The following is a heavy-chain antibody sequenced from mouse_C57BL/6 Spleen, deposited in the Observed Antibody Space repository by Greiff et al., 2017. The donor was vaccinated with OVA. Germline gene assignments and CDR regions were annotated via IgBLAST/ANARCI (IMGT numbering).Heavy chain of an antibody. CDR3: AREVYGSWFAY. CDR1: GFNIKDYY. CDR2: IDPEDGET. V-gene: IGHV14-2*01. Sequence: EVQLQQSGAELVKPGASVKLSCTASGFNIKDYYMHWVKQRTEQGLEWIGRIDPEDGETQSAPKFQGKAPITADTSSNTAYLQLSSLTSEYTAVYYCAREVYGSWFAYWGQGTLVTVSA. D-gene: IGHD2-2*01. J-gene: IGHJ3*01.